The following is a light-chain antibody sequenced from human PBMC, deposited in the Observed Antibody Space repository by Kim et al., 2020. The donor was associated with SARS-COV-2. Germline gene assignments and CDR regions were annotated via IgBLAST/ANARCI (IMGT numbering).Light chain of an antibody. Sequence: LSPGERATLSCRASQSVSSSYLAWYQQKPGQAPRRLIYGASSRATGIPDRFSGSGSGTDFTLTISRLEPEDVAVYYCQQYGSSPLTFGGGTKLEI. CDR3: QQYGSSPLT. V-gene: IGKV3-20*01. CDR2: GAS. CDR1: QSVSSSY. J-gene: IGKJ4*01.